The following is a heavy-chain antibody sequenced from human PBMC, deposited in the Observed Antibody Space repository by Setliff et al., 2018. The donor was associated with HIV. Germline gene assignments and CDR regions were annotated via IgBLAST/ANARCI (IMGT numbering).Heavy chain of an antibody. V-gene: IGHV4-4*07. CDR2: IYSDGST. CDR3: ARYVSDWFYIDS. CDR1: GGSIRDYY. D-gene: IGHD3-9*01. Sequence: PSETLSLTCRVSGGSIRDYYWNWIRQPAGKGLEWIGRIYSDGSTNYNPSLKSRVTMSVDTSKNQFSLKLSSVTAADTAVYYCARYVSDWFYIDSWGQGTLVTVSS. J-gene: IGHJ4*02.